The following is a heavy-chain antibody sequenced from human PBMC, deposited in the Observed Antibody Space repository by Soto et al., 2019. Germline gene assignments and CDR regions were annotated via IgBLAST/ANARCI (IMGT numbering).Heavy chain of an antibody. Sequence: QVQLQQWGAGLLKPSETLSLTCAVYGGSFSGYYWSWIRQPPGKGLEWIGEINHSGSTNYNPSLKSRVTRSVDTSKTQFSLKLSSVTAADTAVYYCARGTLPITIFGVVILYYYMDVWGKGTTVTVSS. CDR1: GGSFSGYY. V-gene: IGHV4-34*01. CDR3: ARGTLPITIFGVVILYYYMDV. J-gene: IGHJ6*03. D-gene: IGHD3-3*01. CDR2: INHSGST.